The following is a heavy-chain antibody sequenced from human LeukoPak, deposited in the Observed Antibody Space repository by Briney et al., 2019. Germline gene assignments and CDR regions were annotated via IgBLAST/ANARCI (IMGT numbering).Heavy chain of an antibody. CDR1: GGSISSSSYY. J-gene: IGHJ4*02. CDR2: LYYSGST. V-gene: IGHV4-39*01. CDR3: ARVFKGY. Sequence: SETLSLTCTVSGGSISSSSYYWGWIRQPPGKGLEWIGSLYYSGSTYYNPSLKSRVTISVDTSKNQFSLKLSSVTAADTAVYYCARVFKGYWGQGTLVTVSS.